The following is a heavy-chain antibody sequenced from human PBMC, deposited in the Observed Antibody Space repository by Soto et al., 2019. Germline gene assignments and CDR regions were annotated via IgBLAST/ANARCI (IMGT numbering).Heavy chain of an antibody. D-gene: IGHD3-3*01. CDR2: ISYDGSNK. V-gene: IGHV3-30*18. CDR3: AKIGLGVGYYDFWSGYYDWPEIFDY. CDR1: GFTFSSYG. J-gene: IGHJ4*02. Sequence: LRLSCAASGFTFSSYGLHWVRQAPGKGLEWVAVISYDGSNKYYADSVKGRFTISRDNSKNTLYLQMNSLRAEDTAVYYCAKIGLGVGYYDFWSGYYDWPEIFDYWGQGTLVTVSS.